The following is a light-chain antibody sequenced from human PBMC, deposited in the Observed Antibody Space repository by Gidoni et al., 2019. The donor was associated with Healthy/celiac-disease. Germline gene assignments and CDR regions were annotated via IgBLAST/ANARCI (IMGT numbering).Light chain of an antibody. CDR3: SSYTSSSTGV. CDR1: SSDVGSYNR. J-gene: IGLJ3*02. Sequence: QSALTQPPSVSGSPGKSVTISCTGTSSDVGSYNRVSWYQQPPGTAPKLMIYEVSNRPSGVPDRFSGSKSGNTASLTISGLQAEDEADYYCSSYTSSSTGVFGGGTKLTVL. CDR2: EVS. V-gene: IGLV2-18*02.